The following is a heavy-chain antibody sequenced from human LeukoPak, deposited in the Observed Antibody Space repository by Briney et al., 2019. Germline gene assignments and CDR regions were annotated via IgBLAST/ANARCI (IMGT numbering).Heavy chain of an antibody. CDR1: GGSISSYY. Sequence: SETLSLTCTVSGGSISSYYWSWIRQPPGKGLEWIGYIYYSGSTSYNPSLKSRVTISVDTSKNQFSLKLSSVTAADTAVYYCARLGDYYDSSGPTPFDYWGQGTLVTVSS. D-gene: IGHD3-22*01. V-gene: IGHV4-59*08. CDR3: ARLGDYYDSSGPTPFDY. CDR2: IYYSGST. J-gene: IGHJ4*02.